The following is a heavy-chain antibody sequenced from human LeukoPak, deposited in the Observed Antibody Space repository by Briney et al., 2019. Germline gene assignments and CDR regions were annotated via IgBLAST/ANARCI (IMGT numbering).Heavy chain of an antibody. J-gene: IGHJ4*02. CDR3: ARDYPYGDSDIDY. Sequence: PGGSLRLSCAASGYTFSRYDINRVRQAPGKGLEWVSYISSTGSTIYYADSVKGRFTTSRDNSKNSLYLQMNSLRAEDTAVCYCARDYPYGDSDIDYWGQGTLVTVSS. CDR1: GYTFSRYD. D-gene: IGHD4-17*01. CDR2: ISSTGSTI. V-gene: IGHV3-48*03.